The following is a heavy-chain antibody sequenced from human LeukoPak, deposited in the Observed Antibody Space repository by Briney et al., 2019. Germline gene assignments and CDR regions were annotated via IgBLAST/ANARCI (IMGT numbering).Heavy chain of an antibody. J-gene: IGHJ4*02. CDR3: AKGSAAVRPYYFDY. CDR1: GFTFSSSA. Sequence: GGSLRLSCAASGFTFSSSALGWVRQAPGKGLEWVSAISGSGASTYYADSVEGRFFISRDNSKNTLDLQMNSLGAEDTAVYHCAKGSAAVRPYYFDYWGQGALVTVSS. D-gene: IGHD2-21*01. V-gene: IGHV3-23*01. CDR2: ISGSGAST.